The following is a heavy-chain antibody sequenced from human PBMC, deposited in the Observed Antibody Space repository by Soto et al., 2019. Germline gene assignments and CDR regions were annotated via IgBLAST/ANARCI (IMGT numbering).Heavy chain of an antibody. D-gene: IGHD2-15*01. Sequence: LRLSCAASGFTFSSYAMSWVRQAPGKGLEWVSAVSGSGGSTYYADSVKGRFTISRDNSKNTLYLQMNSLRAEDTAVYYCAKDGGGYCSGGSCRPLYYYYYGMDVWGQGTTVTVSS. V-gene: IGHV3-23*01. CDR2: VSGSGGST. J-gene: IGHJ6*02. CDR1: GFTFSSYA. CDR3: AKDGGGYCSGGSCRPLYYYYYGMDV.